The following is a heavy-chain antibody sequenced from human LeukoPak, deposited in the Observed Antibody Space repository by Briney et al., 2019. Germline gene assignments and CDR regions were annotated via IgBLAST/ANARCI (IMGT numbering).Heavy chain of an antibody. V-gene: IGHV4-34*01. CDR2: INHSGST. CDR3: ARAGYSYGFGC. CDR1: GGSFSGYY. D-gene: IGHD5-18*01. Sequence: KPSETLSLTCAVYGGSFSGYYWSWIRQPPGKGLEWIGEINHSGSTNYNPSLKSRVTISVDTSKNQFSLKLSSVTAADTAVYYCARAGYSYGFGCWGQGTLVTVSS. J-gene: IGHJ4*02.